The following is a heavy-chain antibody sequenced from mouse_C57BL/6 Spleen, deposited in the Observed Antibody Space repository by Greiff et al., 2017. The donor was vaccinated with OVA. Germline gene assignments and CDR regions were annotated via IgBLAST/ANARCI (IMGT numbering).Heavy chain of an antibody. D-gene: IGHD1-1*01. CDR1: GYTFTDYN. Sequence: DVQLQESGPELVKPGASVKIPCKASGYTFTDYNMDWVKQSHGKSLEWIGDINPNNGGTIYNQKFKGKATLTVDKSSSTAYMELRSLTSEDTAVYYCARGGPYYGSSYWYFDVWGTGTTVTVSS. CDR3: ARGGPYYGSSYWYFDV. V-gene: IGHV1-18*01. CDR2: INPNNGGT. J-gene: IGHJ1*03.